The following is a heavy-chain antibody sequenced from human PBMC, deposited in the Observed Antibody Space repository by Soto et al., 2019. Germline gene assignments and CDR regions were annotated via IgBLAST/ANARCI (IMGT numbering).Heavy chain of an antibody. Sequence: QVQLQESGPGLVKPSQTLSLTCTLSGGSISSGNYYWSRIRQHPGKGLEWIGYIYYSGSTHYNPSLNIRVTISLDTSNNHFSLKLISVTAADTAVYYCARIGLHLGELSRNWFDPWGHGTLVTVSS. J-gene: IGHJ5*02. CDR2: IYYSGST. CDR1: GGSISSGNYY. CDR3: ARIGLHLGELSRNWFDP. D-gene: IGHD3-16*02. V-gene: IGHV4-31*03.